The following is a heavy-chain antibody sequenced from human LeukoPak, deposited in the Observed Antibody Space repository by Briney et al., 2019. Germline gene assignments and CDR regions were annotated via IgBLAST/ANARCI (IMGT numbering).Heavy chain of an antibody. CDR3: ARDLDGTSDY. J-gene: IGHJ4*02. V-gene: IGHV4-59*01. Sequence: KSSETLSLTCTVSGGSISSYYWSWIRQPPGKGLEWIGYIYYSGSTNYNPSLKSRVTISVDTSKNQFSLKLSSVTAADTAVYYCARDLDGTSDYWGQGTLVTVSS. D-gene: IGHD3-3*01. CDR2: IYYSGST. CDR1: GGSISSYY.